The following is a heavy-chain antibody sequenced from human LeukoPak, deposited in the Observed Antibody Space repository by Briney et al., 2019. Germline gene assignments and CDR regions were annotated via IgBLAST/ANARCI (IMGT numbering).Heavy chain of an antibody. J-gene: IGHJ4*02. CDR1: GRSISSYY. CDR3: ARKQWQVSHYFDY. V-gene: IGHV4-59*08. Sequence: SETLSLTCTVSGRSISSYYWSWIRQPPGKGLEWIGYIHYSGGTNYNPSLKSRVTISVDTSKNQFSLKLSSVTAADTAVYYCARKQWQVSHYFDYWGQGTLVTASS. D-gene: IGHD6-19*01. CDR2: IHYSGGT.